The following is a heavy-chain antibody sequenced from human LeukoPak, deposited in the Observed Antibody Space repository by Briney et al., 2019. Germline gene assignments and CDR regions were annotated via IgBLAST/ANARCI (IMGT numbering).Heavy chain of an antibody. CDR2: IYYSGST. D-gene: IGHD5-18*01. V-gene: IGHV4-59*01. CDR3: ARGGYSYGS. J-gene: IGHJ4*02. CDR1: GGSISSYY. Sequence: SETLSLTCTVSGGSISSYYWSWIRQPPGKGLEWIGYIYYSGSTNYNPSLKSRLTISLDTSKNQFSLKLSSVTAADTALYYCARGGYSYGSWGQGTLVTVSS.